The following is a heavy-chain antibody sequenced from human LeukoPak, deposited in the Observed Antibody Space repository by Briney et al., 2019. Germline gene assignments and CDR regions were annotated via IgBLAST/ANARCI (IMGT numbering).Heavy chain of an antibody. D-gene: IGHD4-11*01. V-gene: IGHV4-30-2*01. J-gene: IGHJ4*02. CDR2: IYHSGST. CDR1: GGSISSGGYY. CDR3: ARTTVTTTGPFDY. Sequence: SETLSLTCTVSGGSISSGGYYWSWIRQPPGKGLEWIGYIYHSGSTYYNPSLKSRVTISVDRSKNQFSLKLSSVIAADTAVYYCARTTVTTTGPFDYWGQGTLVTVSS.